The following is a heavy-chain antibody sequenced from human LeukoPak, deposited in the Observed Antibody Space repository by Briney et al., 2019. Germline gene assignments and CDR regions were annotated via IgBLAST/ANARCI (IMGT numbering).Heavy chain of an antibody. D-gene: IGHD2-21*01. V-gene: IGHV3-23*01. CDR2: ISGSGGST. Sequence: GGSLRLSCAASGFTFSSYAMSWVGQAPGKGLEWFSAISGSGGSTYYADSVQGRFTISRVNSKNTLYLQMNSLRAEDTAVYYCTTGRYCGGDCYFWAYYFDYWGQGTLVTVSS. CDR3: TTGRYCGGDCYFWAYYFDY. J-gene: IGHJ4*02. CDR1: GFTFSSYA.